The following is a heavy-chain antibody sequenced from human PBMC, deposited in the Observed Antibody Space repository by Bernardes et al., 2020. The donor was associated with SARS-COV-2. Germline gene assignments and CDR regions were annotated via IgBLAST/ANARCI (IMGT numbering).Heavy chain of an antibody. J-gene: IGHJ4*02. CDR3: ARRGYCSGGDCYSNKDYFDY. V-gene: IGHV4-59*08. Sequence: SETLSLTCDVSGGSISGHYWSWIRQPPGKGLEWIGHMYYSGSTSYNPSLRSRVSISLDTSKNQFFLKLSSVTAADTAVYYCARRGYCSGGDCYSNKDYFDYWGQGVLVTVSS. CDR1: GGSISGHY. CDR2: MYYSGST. D-gene: IGHD2-15*01.